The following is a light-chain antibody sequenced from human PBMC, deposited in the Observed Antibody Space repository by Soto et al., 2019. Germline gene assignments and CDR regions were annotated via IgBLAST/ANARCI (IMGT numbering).Light chain of an antibody. V-gene: IGKV1-5*03. CDR3: QQYNTYPYN. CDR1: QSISSW. J-gene: IGKJ2*01. Sequence: DIQMTQSPSTLSASVGDRVTITCRASQSISSWLAWYQQKPGKAPKLLIYKASILQSGVPSRFSGSGSGTEFTLNISSLQPDDFATYYCQQYNTYPYNFGQGTKLEIK. CDR2: KAS.